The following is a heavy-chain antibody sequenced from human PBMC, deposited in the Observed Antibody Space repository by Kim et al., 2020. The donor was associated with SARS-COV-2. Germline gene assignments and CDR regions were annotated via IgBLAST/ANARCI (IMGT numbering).Heavy chain of an antibody. D-gene: IGHD3-9*01. Sequence: GGSLRLSCAASGFTFSSYAMSWVRQAPGKGLEWVSAISGSGGSTYYADSVKGRFTISRDNSKNTLYLQMNSLRAEDTAVYYCATSFGEGFDWATYYFDYWGQGTLVTVSS. CDR2: ISGSGGST. CDR1: GFTFSSYA. V-gene: IGHV3-23*01. CDR3: ATSFGEGFDWATYYFDY. J-gene: IGHJ4*02.